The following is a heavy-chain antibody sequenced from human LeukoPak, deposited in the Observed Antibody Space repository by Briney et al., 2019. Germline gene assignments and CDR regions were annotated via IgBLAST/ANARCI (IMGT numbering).Heavy chain of an antibody. CDR2: ISGSGSTI. D-gene: IGHD6-13*01. J-gene: IGHJ4*02. CDR3: AREQQPGGYHFDC. V-gene: IGHV3-48*03. Sequence: GGSLRLSCAASGFTFSSYEMHWVRQAPGKGLEWVSYISGSGSTIYYADSVKGRFTISRDNARNSLYLQMNSLRAEDTAVYYCAREQQPGGYHFDCWGQGTLVTVSS. CDR1: GFTFSSYE.